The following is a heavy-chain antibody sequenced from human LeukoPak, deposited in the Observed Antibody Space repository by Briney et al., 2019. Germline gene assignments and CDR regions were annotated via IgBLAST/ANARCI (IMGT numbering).Heavy chain of an antibody. Sequence: SETLPLTCAVYGGSSSGYYWSWIRQPPGKGLEWIGEINHSGSTNYNPSLKSRVTISVDTSKNQFSLKLSSVTAADTAVYYCARERRRYYGSGSYYPLGGMDVWGKGTTVTVSS. D-gene: IGHD3-10*01. J-gene: IGHJ6*04. V-gene: IGHV4-34*01. CDR1: GGSSSGYY. CDR2: INHSGST. CDR3: ARERRRYYGSGSYYPLGGMDV.